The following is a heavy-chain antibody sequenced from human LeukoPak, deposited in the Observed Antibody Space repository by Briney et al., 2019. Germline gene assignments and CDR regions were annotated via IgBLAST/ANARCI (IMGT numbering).Heavy chain of an antibody. CDR1: GFTFNGYA. CDR3: AKYTERAFDV. Sequence: GGSLRLSCAASGFTFNGYAMSWVRQAPGKGLEWVSTISPTGAGTYYADSVKGLFTISRDNSNNTPYLEMNSLRAEDTAVYYCAKYTERAFDVWGQGTTVTVSS. CDR2: ISPTGAGT. D-gene: IGHD2-2*02. V-gene: IGHV3-23*01. J-gene: IGHJ3*01.